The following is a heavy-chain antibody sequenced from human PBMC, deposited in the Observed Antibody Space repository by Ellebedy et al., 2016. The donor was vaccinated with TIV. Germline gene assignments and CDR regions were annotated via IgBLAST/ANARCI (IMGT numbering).Heavy chain of an antibody. CDR3: ARHAALAVAGGDAFDI. J-gene: IGHJ3*02. CDR1: GASILSFY. D-gene: IGHD6-19*01. CDR2: IYYSGST. V-gene: IGHV4-59*08. Sequence: MPSETLSLTCPVSGASILSFYWSCIRQPPGKGLEWIWYIYYSGSTNYNPALKRRVTISVDTSKNQLSLKLSSVTAADTAVYYCARHAALAVAGGDAFDIWGQGTMVTVSS.